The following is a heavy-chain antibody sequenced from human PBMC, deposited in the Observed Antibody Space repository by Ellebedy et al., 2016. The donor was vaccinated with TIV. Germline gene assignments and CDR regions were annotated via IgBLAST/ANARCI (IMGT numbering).Heavy chain of an antibody. CDR1: GFTFSGSA. D-gene: IGHD1-1*01. CDR2: IRNQVDSYAT. V-gene: IGHV3-73*01. J-gene: IGHJ6*02. CDR3: TRENWSSLLSYWYGMDV. Sequence: GESLKISCAASGFTFSGSAMHWVRQASGKGLEWVGRIRNQVDSYATAYAASVKGRFTISRDDSKNTAYLQMNSLKTEDTAAYFCTRENWSSLLSYWYGMDVWGQGTTVTVSS.